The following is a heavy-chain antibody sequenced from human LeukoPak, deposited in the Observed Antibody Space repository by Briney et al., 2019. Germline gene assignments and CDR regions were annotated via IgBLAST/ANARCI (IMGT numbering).Heavy chain of an antibody. Sequence: GGSLRLSCVVSGISLSNYAMTWVRQAPGKEPEWVSYISERGGSTTYADSVKGRFTISRGTSLNTLYLQMTSLRAEDTAVYFCAKRGIVIRGILLIGYHQEAYHYDFWGQGVLVTVSS. CDR1: GISLSNYA. CDR3: AKRGIVIRGILLIGYHQEAYHYDF. V-gene: IGHV3-23*01. D-gene: IGHD3-10*01. J-gene: IGHJ4*02. CDR2: ISERGGST.